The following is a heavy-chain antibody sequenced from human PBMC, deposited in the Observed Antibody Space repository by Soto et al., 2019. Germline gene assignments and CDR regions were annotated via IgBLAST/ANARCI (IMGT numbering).Heavy chain of an antibody. J-gene: IGHJ5*02. CDR2: INGNGAST. Sequence: EQLLESGGGLVQPGGSLRLSCAASGFTFDNYALTWARQAPGKALGWVAAINGNGASTFYADSVKGRFTISRDNSRSTLYLQMNDLRAGDTAMYYCAKDGDYWTGYHRGWFDPWGQGTLVTVSS. V-gene: IGHV3-23*01. CDR3: AKDGDYWTGYHRGWFDP. CDR1: GFTFDNYA. D-gene: IGHD3-3*01.